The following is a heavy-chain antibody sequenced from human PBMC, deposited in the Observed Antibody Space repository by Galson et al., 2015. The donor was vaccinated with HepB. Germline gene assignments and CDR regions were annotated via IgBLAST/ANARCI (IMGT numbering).Heavy chain of an antibody. CDR2: ISDSGSTT. CDR1: GFIFSRYT. Sequence: SLRLSCAASGFIFSRYTMNWVRQAPGKGLEWVSYISDSGSTTHYADSLKGRFTISRDNDKSTLYLQMNSLRAEDTAVYYCARGISAAGLYYFDYWGQGTLVTVSS. CDR3: ARGISAAGLYYFDY. D-gene: IGHD6-13*01. J-gene: IGHJ4*02. V-gene: IGHV3-48*01.